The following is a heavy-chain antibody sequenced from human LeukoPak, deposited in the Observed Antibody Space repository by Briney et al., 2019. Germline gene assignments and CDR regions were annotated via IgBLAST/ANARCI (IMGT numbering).Heavy chain of an antibody. V-gene: IGHV1-2*06. CDR2: INPNSGGT. Sequence: ASVNVSCKASGYTFTDYYMHWVRQAPGQGREWMGRINPNSGGTNYAQKFQGRVTMTRDTSISTAYMELSRLRSDDTAVYYCARDVNVLRFLEWFPHYYYYGMDVWGQGTTVTVSS. J-gene: IGHJ6*02. D-gene: IGHD3-3*01. CDR3: ARDVNVLRFLEWFPHYYYYGMDV. CDR1: GYTFTDYY.